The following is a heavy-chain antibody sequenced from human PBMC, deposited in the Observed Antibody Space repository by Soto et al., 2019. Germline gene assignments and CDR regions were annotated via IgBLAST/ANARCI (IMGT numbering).Heavy chain of an antibody. Sequence: EVQLVESGGGLVKPGGFLRLSCAASGFTFNTYDMNWVRQAPGKGLEWVSSITASSAYIYYADSVRGRITISRDNANNSLFLQMHSLRAEDTAVYYCVRSGTARLLRHSWFDTWGQGTLVTVSS. J-gene: IGHJ5*02. CDR3: VRSGTARLLRHSWFDT. CDR2: ITASSAYI. CDR1: GFTFNTYD. D-gene: IGHD2-21*01. V-gene: IGHV3-21*01.